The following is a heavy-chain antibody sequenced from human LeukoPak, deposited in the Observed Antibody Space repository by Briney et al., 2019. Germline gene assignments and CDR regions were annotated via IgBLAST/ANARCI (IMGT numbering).Heavy chain of an antibody. D-gene: IGHD3-10*01. CDR1: GGSISSNTYY. CDR3: ARARRTYYYGSGPSDY. J-gene: IGHJ4*02. Sequence: SETLSLTCTVSGGSISSNTYYWGWIRQPPGKGLEWIGSIYYSGSTYYNPSLKSRVTISVDTSKNQFSLKLSSVTAADTAVYYCARARRTYYYGSGPSDYWGQGTLVTVSS. V-gene: IGHV4-39*07. CDR2: IYYSGST.